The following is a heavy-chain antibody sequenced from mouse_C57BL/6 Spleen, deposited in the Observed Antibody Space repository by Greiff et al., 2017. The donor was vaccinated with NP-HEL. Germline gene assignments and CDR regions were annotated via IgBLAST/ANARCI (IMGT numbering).Heavy chain of an antibody. V-gene: IGHV7-3*01. CDR3: ARYRDYGNFDY. CDR1: GFTFTDYY. J-gene: IGHJ2*01. D-gene: IGHD2-1*01. Sequence: EVLLVESGGGLVQPGGSLSLSCAASGFTFTDYYMSWVRQPPGKALEWLGFIRNKANGYTTEYSVSVKGRVTISRDNSQSILYLQMNALRAEDSATYYCARYRDYGNFDYWGQGTTLTVSS. CDR2: IRNKANGYTT.